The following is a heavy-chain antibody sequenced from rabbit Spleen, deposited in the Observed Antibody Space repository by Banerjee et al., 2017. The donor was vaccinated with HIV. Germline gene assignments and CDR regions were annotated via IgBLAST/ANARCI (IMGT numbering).Heavy chain of an antibody. CDR2: IYAGRSGST. J-gene: IGHJ3*01. CDR3: ARDGGSDDYYDL. Sequence: QEQLVESGGGLVQPEGSLTLTCTASGFSFSSSYYMCWVRQAPGKGLECIACIYAGRSGSTYYASWAKGRFTITRSTSLNTVTLQMTGLTAADTATYFCARDGGSDDYYDLWGQGTLVTVS. V-gene: IGHV1S45*01. D-gene: IGHD1-1*01. CDR1: GFSFSSSYY.